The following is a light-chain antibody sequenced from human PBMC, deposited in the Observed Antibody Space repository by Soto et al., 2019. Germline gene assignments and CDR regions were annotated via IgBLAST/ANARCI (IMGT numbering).Light chain of an antibody. CDR2: EVT. V-gene: IGLV2-8*01. J-gene: IGLJ1*01. Sequence: QSALTQPPSASGSPGQSVRISCTGTRRDVGGYNYVAWYQQHPGKAPKLMIYEVTKRPSGVPDRFSASKSGNTAFLTVSGLQPGYEADYYCSSYVGSDVVVFGTGTKLTVL. CDR3: SSYVGSDVVV. CDR1: RRDVGGYNY.